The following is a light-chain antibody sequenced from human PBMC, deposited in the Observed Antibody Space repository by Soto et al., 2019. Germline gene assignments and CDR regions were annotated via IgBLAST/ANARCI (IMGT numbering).Light chain of an antibody. Sequence: QSVVSQPPSASRSPGQSVTISCTGTSSDVGGYNYVSWYQQHPGKAPKLIIYEVYKRPSGVPDRFSGSKSGNTAALTVSGLQAEDEADYYCSSYVGTNSYVFGTGTKVTVL. J-gene: IGLJ1*01. CDR1: SSDVGGYNY. V-gene: IGLV2-8*02. CDR3: SSYVGTNSYV. CDR2: EVY.